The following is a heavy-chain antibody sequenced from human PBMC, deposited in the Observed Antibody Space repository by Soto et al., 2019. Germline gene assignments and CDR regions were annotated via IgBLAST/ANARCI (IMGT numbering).Heavy chain of an antibody. CDR1: GYTFTGYY. CDR2: ISAYSGDT. D-gene: IGHD6-13*01. J-gene: IGHJ4*02. V-gene: IGHV1-18*04. Sequence: ASVKVSCKASGYTFTGYYMHWVRQAPGQGLEWMGWISAYSGDTNYAQKLQGRVTMTRDTSTSTAYMELRSLRSDDTAVYYCARGTRSWVLPSDYWGQGTLVTVSS. CDR3: ARGTRSWVLPSDY.